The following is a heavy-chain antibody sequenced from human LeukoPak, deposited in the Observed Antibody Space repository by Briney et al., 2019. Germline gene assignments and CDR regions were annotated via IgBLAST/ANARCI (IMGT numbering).Heavy chain of an antibody. J-gene: IGHJ4*02. Sequence: PGGSLRLSCAASGFTFSSYGMHWVRQAPGKGLEWVAVISYDGSNKYYADSVKGRFTISRDNSKNTLYLQMNSLRAEDTAVYYCAKVDGDYRRYPDYWGQGTLVTVSS. D-gene: IGHD4-17*01. CDR3: AKVDGDYRRYPDY. CDR2: ISYDGSNK. V-gene: IGHV3-30*18. CDR1: GFTFSSYG.